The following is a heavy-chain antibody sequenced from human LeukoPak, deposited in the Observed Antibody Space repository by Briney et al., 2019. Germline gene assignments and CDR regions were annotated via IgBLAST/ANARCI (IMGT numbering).Heavy chain of an antibody. V-gene: IGHV4-39*01. Sequence: SETLSLTCTVSGGSISSSSYYWGWIRQPPGKGLEWIGSIYYSGSTYYNPSLKSRVTISVDTSKNQFSLKLSSVTAADTAVYYCAGGAFGELFGYWGQGTLVTVSS. D-gene: IGHD3-10*01. CDR3: AGGAFGELFGY. CDR2: IYYSGST. J-gene: IGHJ4*02. CDR1: GGSISSSSYY.